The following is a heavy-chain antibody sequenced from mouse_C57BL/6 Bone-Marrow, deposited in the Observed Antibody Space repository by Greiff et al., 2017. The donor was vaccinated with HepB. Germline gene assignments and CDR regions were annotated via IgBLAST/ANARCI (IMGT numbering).Heavy chain of an antibody. CDR3: ARLQYYGSIYYAMDY. CDR1: GYTFTSYW. CDR2: IHPNSGST. D-gene: IGHD1-1*01. V-gene: IGHV1-64*01. Sequence: QVQLQQPGAELVKPGASVKLSCKASGYTFTSYWMHWVKQRPGQGLEWIGMIHPNSGSTNYNEKFKSKATLTVEQSSSTAYMQLSSLTSEDSAVYYCARLQYYGSIYYAMDYWGQGTSVTVSS. J-gene: IGHJ4*01.